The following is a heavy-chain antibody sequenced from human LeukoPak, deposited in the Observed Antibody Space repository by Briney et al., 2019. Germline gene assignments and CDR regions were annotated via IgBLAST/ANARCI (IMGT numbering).Heavy chain of an antibody. CDR2: VYHSGST. V-gene: IGHV4-4*03. CDR3: ATAGSSSWYKYFQH. Sequence: PGTLSLTCGVSGGSITSSNWWTWVRQPPGMGLEWIGEVYHSGSTYYNPSLKSRVTISVDKSKNQFSLRLSSVTAADTAVYYCATAGSSSWYKYFQHWGQGTLVTVSS. D-gene: IGHD6-13*01. CDR1: GGSITSSNW. J-gene: IGHJ1*01.